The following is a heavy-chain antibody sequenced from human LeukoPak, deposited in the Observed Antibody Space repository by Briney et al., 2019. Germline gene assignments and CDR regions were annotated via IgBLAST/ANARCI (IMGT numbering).Heavy chain of an antibody. CDR2: ITTTSTTK. CDR1: GFTFSSDS. V-gene: IGHV3-48*01. D-gene: IGHD3-10*01. J-gene: IGHJ4*02. CDR3: ARWDSLGSGVDC. Sequence: PGGSLRLSCAAAGFTFSSDSMDWVRQAPGGGLEWVAYITTTSTTKLHADSVRGRFTISRDNAKNSLYLQMNSLRAEDTAVYYCARWDSLGSGVDCWGQGTLVTVSS.